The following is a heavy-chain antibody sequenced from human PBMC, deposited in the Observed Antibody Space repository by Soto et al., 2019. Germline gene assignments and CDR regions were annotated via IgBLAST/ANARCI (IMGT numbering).Heavy chain of an antibody. Sequence: EVQLLESGGGLVQPGGSLRLSCAASGFTFSSYAMSWVRQAPGKGLEWVSAISGSGGSTYYADSVKGRFTISRDNSKNTLYLQMNSLRAEDTAVDYCADGGSVRWGWYFDLWGRGTLVTVSS. CDR2: ISGSGGST. J-gene: IGHJ2*01. D-gene: IGHD3-16*01. CDR1: GFTFSSYA. CDR3: ADGGSVRWGWYFDL. V-gene: IGHV3-23*01.